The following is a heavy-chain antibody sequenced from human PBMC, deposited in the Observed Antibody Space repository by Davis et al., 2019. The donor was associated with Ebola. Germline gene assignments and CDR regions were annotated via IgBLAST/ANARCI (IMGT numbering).Heavy chain of an antibody. D-gene: IGHD3-22*01. CDR2: IIPIFGTA. Sequence: SVKVSCKASGGTFSSYAISWVRQAPGQGLEWMGGIIPIFGTANYAQKFQGRVTITADESTSTAYMELSSLRSEDTAVYYCARDPSSSGLFDYWGQGTLVTVSS. CDR3: ARDPSSSGLFDY. CDR1: GGTFSSYA. J-gene: IGHJ4*02. V-gene: IGHV1-69*13.